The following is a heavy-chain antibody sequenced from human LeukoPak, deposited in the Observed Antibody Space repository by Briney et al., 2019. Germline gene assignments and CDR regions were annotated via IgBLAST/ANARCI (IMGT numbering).Heavy chain of an antibody. CDR1: GFSLSTSGMC. Sequence: SGPTLVNPTQTLTLTCTFSGFSLSTSGMCVSWIRQPPGKALEWLALIEWDDDKYYSTSLKTRLTISKDTSKNQVVLTMTNMDPVDTATYYCARIRGAAAGGAFDIWGQGTMVTVSS. V-gene: IGHV2-70*01. D-gene: IGHD6-13*01. CDR2: IEWDDDK. CDR3: ARIRGAAAGGAFDI. J-gene: IGHJ3*02.